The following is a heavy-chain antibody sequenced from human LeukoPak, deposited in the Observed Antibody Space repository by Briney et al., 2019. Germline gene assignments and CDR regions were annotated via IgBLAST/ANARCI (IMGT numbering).Heavy chain of an antibody. Sequence: PSETLSLTCAVYGGSFSGYYWSWIRQPPGKGLEWVGEINHSGSTNYNPSLKSRVTISVDTSKNQFSLKLSSVTAADTAVYYCARTVSWIDYWGQGTLVTVSS. CDR2: INHSGST. J-gene: IGHJ4*02. CDR1: GGSFSGYY. D-gene: IGHD6-13*01. V-gene: IGHV4-34*01. CDR3: ARTVSWIDY.